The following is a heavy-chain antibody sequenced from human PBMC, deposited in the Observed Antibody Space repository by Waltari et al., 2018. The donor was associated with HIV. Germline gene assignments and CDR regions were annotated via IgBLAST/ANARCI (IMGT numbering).Heavy chain of an antibody. V-gene: IGHV4-39*07. CDR3: ASQKTYYYVSSGDGWFDS. J-gene: IGHJ5*01. D-gene: IGHD3-22*01. CDR1: GGSISSSRYY. Sequence: QLQRLEPGPRLVKPSETLSLTSTVPGGSISSSRYYWGWIGQPPGKGMEWIGSIYYSGSTYYNPSLKSRVSISVDTSKNQFSLKVSSVAAAATAVYYCASQKTYYYVSSGDGWFDSWGQGTLVTVSS. CDR2: IYYSGST.